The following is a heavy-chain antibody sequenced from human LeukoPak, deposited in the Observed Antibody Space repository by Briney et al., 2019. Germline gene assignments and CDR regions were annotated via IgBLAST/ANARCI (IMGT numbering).Heavy chain of an antibody. V-gene: IGHV1-8*02. CDR3: TRGSQNCASASCYDF. D-gene: IGHD2-2*01. CDR1: GGTFSSYA. Sequence: ASVKVSCKASGGTFSSYAISWVRQAPGQGLEWMGWMNPNSGNTGYAQKFQGRVTMTRSNSIRTAYMELGSLTSEDTAVYYCTRGSQNCASASCYDFWGQGTLVTVSS. J-gene: IGHJ4*02. CDR2: MNPNSGNT.